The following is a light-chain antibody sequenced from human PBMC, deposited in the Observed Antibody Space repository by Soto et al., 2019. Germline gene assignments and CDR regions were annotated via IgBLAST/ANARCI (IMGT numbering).Light chain of an antibody. Sequence: VVMTQSPATLSVSPGERATLSCRASQSVSSNLAWYQQKPGQAPRLLIYGASTRATGIPARFSGSGSGTEFTLTISSLQSEDFAVYYCQQYSNWPWTFGQGTKVDI. CDR2: GAS. CDR3: QQYSNWPWT. CDR1: QSVSSN. V-gene: IGKV3-15*01. J-gene: IGKJ1*01.